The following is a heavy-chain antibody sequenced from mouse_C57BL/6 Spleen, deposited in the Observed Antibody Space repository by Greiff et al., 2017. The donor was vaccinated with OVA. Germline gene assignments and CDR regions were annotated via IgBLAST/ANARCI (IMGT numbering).Heavy chain of an antibody. CDR3: ARPDGQGFAY. Sequence: EVNVVESGGGLVKPGGSLKLSCAASGFTFSDYGMHWVRQAPEKGLEWVAYISSGSSTIYYADTVKGRFTISRDNAKNTLFLQMTSLRSEDTAMYYCARPDGQGFAYWGQGTLVTVSA. D-gene: IGHD3-3*01. CDR1: GFTFSDYG. J-gene: IGHJ3*01. V-gene: IGHV5-17*01. CDR2: ISSGSSTI.